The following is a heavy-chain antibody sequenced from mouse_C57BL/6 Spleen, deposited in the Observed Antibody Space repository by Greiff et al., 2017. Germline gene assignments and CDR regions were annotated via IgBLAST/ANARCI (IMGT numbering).Heavy chain of an antibody. J-gene: IGHJ2*01. CDR1: GFTFSDAW. CDR3: TRRGFAY. V-gene: IGHV6-6*01. Sequence: EVHLVESGGGLVQPGGSMKLSCAASGFTFSDAWMDWVRQSPEKGPEWVAEIRNKANNYATYYAESVKGRFTISRDDSKSNVYLQMNSLRAEDTGIYYCTRRGFAYWGQGTTLTVSS. CDR2: IRNKANNYAT.